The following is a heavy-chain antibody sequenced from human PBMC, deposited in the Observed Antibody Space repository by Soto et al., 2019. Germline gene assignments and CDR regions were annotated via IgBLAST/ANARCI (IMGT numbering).Heavy chain of an antibody. V-gene: IGHV3-7*01. Sequence: EEQLVESGGDLVQPGESLRLSCVGSGFTFGNHWLTWILQAPGKGLEWVANINQGGGDKYYMESVKGRFTISRDNSRSSVFLQMNSLRAEDTAVYYCARGHYGMDGWGQGTTVIVSS. CDR1: GFTFGNHW. CDR2: INQGGGDK. J-gene: IGHJ6*02. CDR3: ARGHYGMDG.